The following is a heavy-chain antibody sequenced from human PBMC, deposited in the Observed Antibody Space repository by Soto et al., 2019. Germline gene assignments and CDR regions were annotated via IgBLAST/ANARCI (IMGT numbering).Heavy chain of an antibody. CDR3: AHRIAAAGTRPYYYYGMDV. Sequence: SGPTLVNPTPALTLTCTFSGFSLTTSGVGVGWIRQPPGKALAWLALIYWNGDKRYSPSLKSRLTITKDTSKTQVVLTMTNMDPVDTAAYYCAHRIAAAGTRPYYYYGMDVWGQGTTVTVS. CDR2: IYWNGDK. D-gene: IGHD6-13*01. V-gene: IGHV2-5*01. J-gene: IGHJ6*02. CDR1: GFSLTTSGVG.